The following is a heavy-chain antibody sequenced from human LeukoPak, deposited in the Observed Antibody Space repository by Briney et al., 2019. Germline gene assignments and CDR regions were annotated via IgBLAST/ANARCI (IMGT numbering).Heavy chain of an antibody. V-gene: IGHV3-7*01. J-gene: IGHJ3*01. CDR3: AREGMVRGVPDAFDL. CDR2: IKQDGIEK. CDR1: GFTFSSYS. Sequence: GGSLRLSCAASGFTFSSYSMNWVRQAPGKGPEWVANIKQDGIEKYFVGSVRGRFAISRDNAKNLLYLQMTSLRVEDTAVYYCAREGMVRGVPDAFDLWGQGTMVTVSS. D-gene: IGHD3-10*01.